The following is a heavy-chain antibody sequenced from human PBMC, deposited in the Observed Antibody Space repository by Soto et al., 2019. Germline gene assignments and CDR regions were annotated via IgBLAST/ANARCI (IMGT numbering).Heavy chain of an antibody. D-gene: IGHD5-12*01. CDR2: IIPIFGTA. CDR3: ARDLRDGYNFAY. Sequence: ASVKVSCKASGGTFSSYAISWVRQAPGQGLEWMGGIIPIFGTANYAQKFQGRVTITADESTSTAYMGLSSLRSEDTAVYYCARDLRDGYNFAYWGQGTLVTVSS. V-gene: IGHV1-69*13. J-gene: IGHJ4*02. CDR1: GGTFSSYA.